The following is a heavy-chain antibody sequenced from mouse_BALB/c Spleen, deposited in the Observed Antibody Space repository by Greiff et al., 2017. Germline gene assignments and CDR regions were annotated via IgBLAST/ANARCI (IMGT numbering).Heavy chain of an antibody. Sequence: EVKVEESGGGLVQPGGSLRLSCATSGFTFTDYYMSWVRQPPGKALEWLGFIRNKANGYTTEYSASVKGRFTISRDNSQSILYLQMNTLRAEDSATYYCARVSELGHWYFDVWGAGTTVTVSS. V-gene: IGHV7-3*02. J-gene: IGHJ1*01. CDR1: GFTFTDYY. CDR3: ARVSELGHWYFDV. D-gene: IGHD4-1*01. CDR2: IRNKANGYTT.